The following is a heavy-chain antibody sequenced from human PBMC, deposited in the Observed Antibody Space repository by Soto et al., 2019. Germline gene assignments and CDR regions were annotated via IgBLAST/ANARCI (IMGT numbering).Heavy chain of an antibody. D-gene: IGHD3-3*01. Sequence: ASVKVSCKASGYTFTSYGISWGRQAPGQGLEWMGWISAYNGNTNYAQKLQGRVTMTTDTSTSTAYMELRSLRSDDTAVYYCARDSLRFLEWLYKQSDYYYYYGMDVWGQGTTVTVSS. V-gene: IGHV1-18*01. J-gene: IGHJ6*02. CDR2: ISAYNGNT. CDR1: GYTFTSYG. CDR3: ARDSLRFLEWLYKQSDYYYYYGMDV.